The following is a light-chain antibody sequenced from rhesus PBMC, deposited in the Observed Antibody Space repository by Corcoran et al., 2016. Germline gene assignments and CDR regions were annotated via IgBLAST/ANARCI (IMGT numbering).Light chain of an antibody. Sequence: DIQMTQSPSSLSASVGDTVTITCRASQGISSYLNWFQQKPGKAPKLLIYAASRLRSGVPSSFSGSGSGQDFTLTISSLQPENFAAYYCQQHNSHPWTFGQGTKVEIE. J-gene: IGKJ1*01. CDR1: QGISSY. CDR2: AAS. V-gene: IGKV1-28*03. CDR3: QQHNSHPWT.